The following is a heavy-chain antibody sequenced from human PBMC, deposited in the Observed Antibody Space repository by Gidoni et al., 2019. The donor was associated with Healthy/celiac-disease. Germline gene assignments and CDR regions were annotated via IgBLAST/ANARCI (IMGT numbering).Heavy chain of an antibody. V-gene: IGHV4-39*01. CDR3: ARDGDWVAVVYFDY. Sequence: QRQPQESGPGVVKPSESRSITCTASGGLVSSSSYHWGWIRQPPGTGLEWGWSIYYSGSTYYNPSLKSRVTISVDTSKNQFSLKLSSVTAADTAVYYCARDGDWVAVVYFDYWGQGTLVTVSS. J-gene: IGHJ4*02. D-gene: IGHD6-19*01. CDR2: IYYSGST. CDR1: GGLVSSSSYH.